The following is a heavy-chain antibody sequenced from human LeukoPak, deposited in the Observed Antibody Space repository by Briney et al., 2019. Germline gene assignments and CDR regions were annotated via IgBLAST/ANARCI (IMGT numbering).Heavy chain of an antibody. Sequence: GRSLRLSCAASGFTFSSYGMHWVRQAPGKGLEWVAVIWYDGSNKYYADSVKGRFTISRDNSKNTLYLQMNSLRAEDTAVYYCAKDDGLWWLRNTGDYWGQGILVTVSS. J-gene: IGHJ4*02. D-gene: IGHD5-12*01. CDR3: AKDDGLWWLRNTGDY. CDR1: GFTFSSYG. V-gene: IGHV3-33*06. CDR2: IWYDGSNK.